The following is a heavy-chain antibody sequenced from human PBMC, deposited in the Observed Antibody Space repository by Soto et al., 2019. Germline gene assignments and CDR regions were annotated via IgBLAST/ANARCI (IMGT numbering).Heavy chain of an antibody. D-gene: IGHD3-22*01. CDR3: AKDQAGAYYYDSSGSNDAFDI. J-gene: IGHJ3*02. Sequence: PGGSLRLSCAASGFTFSSYAMSWVRQAPGKGLEWVSAISGSGGSTYYADSVKGRFTISRDNSKNTLYLQMNSLRAEDTAVYYCAKDQAGAYYYDSSGSNDAFDIWGQGTMVTGSS. V-gene: IGHV3-23*01. CDR2: ISGSGGST. CDR1: GFTFSSYA.